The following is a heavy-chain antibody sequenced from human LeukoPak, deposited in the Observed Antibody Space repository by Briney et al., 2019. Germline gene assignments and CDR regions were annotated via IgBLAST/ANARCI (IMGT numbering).Heavy chain of an antibody. D-gene: IGHD6-6*01. J-gene: IGHJ6*03. CDR2: IYYSGST. Sequence: SETLSLTCTVSGGSISSSSYYWGWIRQPPGKGLEWIGSIYYSGSTYYNPSLKSRVTISVDRSKNQFSLKLSSVTAADTAVYYCAREASSSGNYYYMDVWGKGTTVTVSS. V-gene: IGHV4-39*07. CDR1: GGSISSSSYY. CDR3: AREASSSGNYYYMDV.